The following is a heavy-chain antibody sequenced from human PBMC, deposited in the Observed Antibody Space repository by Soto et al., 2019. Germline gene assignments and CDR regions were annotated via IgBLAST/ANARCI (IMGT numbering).Heavy chain of an antibody. CDR1: GFTFSSYA. CDR3: AKDRMITFGGVIVPVNYFDY. V-gene: IGHV3-23*01. J-gene: IGHJ4*02. D-gene: IGHD3-16*02. CDR2: ISGSGGST. Sequence: GGSLRLSCAASGFTFSSYAMSWVRQAPGKGLEWVSAISGSGGSTYYADSVKGRFTISRDNSKNTLYLQMNSLRAEDTAVYYCAKDRMITFGGVIVPVNYFDYWGQGTLVTVS.